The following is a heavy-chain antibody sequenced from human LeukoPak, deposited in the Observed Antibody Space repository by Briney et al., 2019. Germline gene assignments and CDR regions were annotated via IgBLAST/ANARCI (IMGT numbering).Heavy chain of an antibody. D-gene: IGHD6-6*01. Sequence: PGGSLRLSCAASGFTFSSYGMHWVRQAPGKGLERVAVISYDGSNKYYADSVKGRFTISRDNSKNTLYLQMNSLRAEDTAVYYCARTRGYSSSPIRTPCFDYWGQGTLVTVSS. V-gene: IGHV3-30*03. CDR3: ARTRGYSSSPIRTPCFDY. CDR1: GFTFSSYG. J-gene: IGHJ4*02. CDR2: ISYDGSNK.